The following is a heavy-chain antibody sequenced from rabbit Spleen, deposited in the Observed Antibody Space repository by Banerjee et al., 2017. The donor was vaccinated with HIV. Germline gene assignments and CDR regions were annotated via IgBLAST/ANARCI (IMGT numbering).Heavy chain of an antibody. V-gene: IGHV1S40*01. Sequence: QSLEESGGDLVKPGASLTLTCKASGFDFTSTYYMCWVRQAPGKGLEWIGCIYAGSSGNSYYANWAKGRFTISKTSSTTVTLQMTSLTAADTATYFCARSSGWGQTRLDLWGQGTLVTVS. CDR2: IYAGSSGNS. J-gene: IGHJ3*01. CDR3: ARSSGWGQTRLDL. D-gene: IGHD4-1*01. CDR1: GFDFTSTYY.